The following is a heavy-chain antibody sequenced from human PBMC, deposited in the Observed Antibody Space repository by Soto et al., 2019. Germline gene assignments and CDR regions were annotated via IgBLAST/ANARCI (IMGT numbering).Heavy chain of an antibody. CDR2: ISWNSGSI. V-gene: IGHV3-9*01. Sequence: EVQLVESGGGLVQPGRSLRLSCAASGFTFDDYAMHWVRQAPGKGLEWVSGISWNSGSIGYADSVKGRFTISRDNAKNPLYLQMNSLRAEDTALYYCARLCSSTSCYTDYYYYYGMDVWGQGTTVTVSS. CDR1: GFTFDDYA. J-gene: IGHJ6*02. CDR3: ARLCSSTSCYTDYYYYYGMDV. D-gene: IGHD2-2*02.